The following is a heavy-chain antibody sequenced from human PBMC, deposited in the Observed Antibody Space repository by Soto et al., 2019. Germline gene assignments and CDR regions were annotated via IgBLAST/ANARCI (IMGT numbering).Heavy chain of an antibody. V-gene: IGHV4-39*01. Sequence: SETLSLTCTASGGSISSSSYYWGWIRPPPGKGLEWIGSIYYSGSTYYNPSLKSRVTISVDTSKNQFSLKLSSVTAADTAVYYCARLGYSYGLGSLDYWGQGTLVTVSS. CDR2: IYYSGST. D-gene: IGHD5-18*01. J-gene: IGHJ4*01. CDR3: ARLGYSYGLGSLDY. CDR1: GGSISSSSYY.